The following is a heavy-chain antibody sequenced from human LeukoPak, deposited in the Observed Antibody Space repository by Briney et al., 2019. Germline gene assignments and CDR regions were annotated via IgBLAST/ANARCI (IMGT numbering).Heavy chain of an antibody. CDR2: IYYSGST. CDR1: GGSISSGGYY. Sequence: SETLSLTCAVSGGSISSGGYYWSWIRQHPGKGLEWIGYIYYSGSTYYNPSLKSRVTISVDTSKNQFSLKLSSVTAADTAVYYCASTYYDFWSGYHNWFDPWGQGTLVTVSS. D-gene: IGHD3-3*01. V-gene: IGHV4-31*11. CDR3: ASTYYDFWSGYHNWFDP. J-gene: IGHJ5*02.